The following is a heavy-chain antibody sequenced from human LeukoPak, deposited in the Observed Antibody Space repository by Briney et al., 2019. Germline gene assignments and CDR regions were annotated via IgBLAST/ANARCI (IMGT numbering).Heavy chain of an antibody. CDR1: GFTFGDYA. D-gene: IGHD2-2*01. V-gene: IGHV3-49*04. Sequence: PGGSLRLSCAASGFTFGDYAMSWVRQAPGKGLEWVGFIRSKAYGGTTEYAASVKGRFTISRDDSKSIAYLQMNSLKTEDTAVYYCTRERNVVVPAAIWGNWFDPWGQGTLVTVSS. CDR3: TRERNVVVPAAIWGNWFDP. J-gene: IGHJ5*02. CDR2: IRSKAYGGTT.